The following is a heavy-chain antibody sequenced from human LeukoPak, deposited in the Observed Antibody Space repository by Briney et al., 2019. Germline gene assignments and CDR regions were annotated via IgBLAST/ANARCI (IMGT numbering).Heavy chain of an antibody. CDR2: IIPIFGTA. D-gene: IGHD6-13*01. J-gene: IGHJ6*03. Sequence: SVKVSCKASGGTFSSYAISWVRQAPGQGLEWMGGIIPIFGTANYAQKFQGRVTITADESTSTAYMELSSLRSEDTAVYYCATYEAAAGRSYYYYMDVWGKGTTVTVSS. CDR3: ATYEAAAGRSYYYYMDV. V-gene: IGHV1-69*01. CDR1: GGTFSSYA.